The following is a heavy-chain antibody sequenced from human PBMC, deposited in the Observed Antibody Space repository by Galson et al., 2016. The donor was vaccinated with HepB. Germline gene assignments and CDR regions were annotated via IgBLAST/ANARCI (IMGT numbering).Heavy chain of an antibody. D-gene: IGHD1-26*01. CDR2: IWFDGSKK. CDR3: ALSRWQLPSILDS. J-gene: IGHJ4*02. CDR1: GFTFSSYG. V-gene: IGHV3-33*01. Sequence: SLRLSCAASGFTFSSYGMHWARQAPGKGLEWVAVIWFDGSKKYYADFVKGRFTISRDNSKNTLYLQMNSLRVEDTAVYYCALSRWQLPSILDSWGQGTLVTVSS.